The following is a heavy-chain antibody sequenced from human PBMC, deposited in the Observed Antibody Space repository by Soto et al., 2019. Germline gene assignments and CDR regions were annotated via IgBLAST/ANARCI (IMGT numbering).Heavy chain of an antibody. CDR3: ASIAVADPYGVYYYYGMDV. D-gene: IGHD6-19*01. V-gene: IGHV4-39*01. Sequence: QLQLQESGPGLVKPSETLSLTCTVSGGSISSSSYYWGWIRQPPGKGLEWIGSIYYSGSTYYNPSLKSRVTIYVDTSKNQFSLKLSSVTAADTAVYYCASIAVADPYGVYYYYGMDVWGQGTTVTVSS. CDR1: GGSISSSSYY. CDR2: IYYSGST. J-gene: IGHJ6*02.